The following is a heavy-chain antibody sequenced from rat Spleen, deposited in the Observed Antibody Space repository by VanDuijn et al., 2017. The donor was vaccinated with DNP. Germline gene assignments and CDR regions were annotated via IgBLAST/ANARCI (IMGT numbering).Heavy chain of an antibody. V-gene: IGHV2S8*01. CDR3: ARWDYDGWFAY. CDR2: ITGGGST. Sequence: QVQLKESGPGLVQPSQTLSLTCTVSGFSLTSYGVSWVRQPPGKVLEWIAAITGGGSTYFNSALKSRLSISRDTSKSQVFLKMNSVQTEDTAMYFCARWDYDGWFAYWGQGTSVTVSS. D-gene: IGHD1-12*02. CDR1: GFSLTSYG. J-gene: IGHJ3*01.